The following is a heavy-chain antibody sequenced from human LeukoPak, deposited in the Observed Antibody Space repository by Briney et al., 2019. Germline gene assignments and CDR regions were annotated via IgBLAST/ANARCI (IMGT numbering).Heavy chain of an antibody. V-gene: IGHV1-2*02. Sequence: RASVKVSCKASGYSFTDYFIHWVRQAPGQGLEWMGWINPNSGGTNYAQKFQGRVTMTRDTSISTAYMELSRLRSDDTAVYYCARDGRGVLSEGWFDPWGQGTLVTVSS. J-gene: IGHJ5*02. CDR1: GYSFTDYF. CDR2: INPNSGGT. CDR3: ARDGRGVLSEGWFDP. D-gene: IGHD3-10*01.